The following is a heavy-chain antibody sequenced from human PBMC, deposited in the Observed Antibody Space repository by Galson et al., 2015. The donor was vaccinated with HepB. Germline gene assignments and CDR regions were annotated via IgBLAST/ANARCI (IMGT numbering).Heavy chain of an antibody. CDR1: GFTFSRSG. CDR3: ARDLTGWIEI. D-gene: IGHD3-9*01. J-gene: IGHJ4*02. CDR2: IWFDGNNE. Sequence: SLRLSCAASGFTFSRSGMHWVRQAPGKGLEWVAFIWFDGNNEDYADSVKGRFTISKDNSKNTLYLQMNSLRVEDTAVYCCARDLTGWIEIWGLGTLVTVSS. V-gene: IGHV3-33*01.